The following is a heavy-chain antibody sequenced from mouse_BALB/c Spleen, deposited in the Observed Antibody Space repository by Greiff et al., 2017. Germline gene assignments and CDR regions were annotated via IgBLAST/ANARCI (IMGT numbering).Heavy chain of an antibody. V-gene: IGHV3-2*02. J-gene: IGHJ4*01. Sequence: EVQLQESGPGLVKPSQSLSLTCTVTGYSITSDYAWNWIRQFPGNQLEWMGYISYSGSTSFNPSLKSRISITRDTSKNQFFLQLNSVTTEDTATYYCARLDYWGQGTSVTVSS. CDR1: GYSITSDYA. CDR2: ISYSGST. CDR3: ARLDY.